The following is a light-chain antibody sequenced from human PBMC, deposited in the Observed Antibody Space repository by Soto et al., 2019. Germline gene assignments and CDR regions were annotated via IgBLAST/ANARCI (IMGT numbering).Light chain of an antibody. V-gene: IGKV4-1*01. J-gene: IGKJ1*01. CDR2: WAS. CDR3: QQYHTIPRT. CDR1: QSVLYSSNNKNY. Sequence: DIVMTQSPDSLAVSLGERATINCRSSQSVLYSSNNKNYLAWYQQKAGQPPKLLIYWASTREFGVPDRFSGSGSGTDFTLTISSLQAEDVAVYYCQQYHTIPRTFGQGTKVEIK.